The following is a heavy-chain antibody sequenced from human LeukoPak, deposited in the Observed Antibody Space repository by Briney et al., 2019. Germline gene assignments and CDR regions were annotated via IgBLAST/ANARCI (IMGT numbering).Heavy chain of an antibody. CDR3: ARGYCTNGVCPYYFDY. V-gene: IGHV4-39*01. J-gene: IGHJ4*02. D-gene: IGHD2-8*01. Sequence: PSETLSLTCTVSGGSISSSSYYWGWIRQPPGKGLEWIGSIYYSGSTYYNPSLKSRVTISVDTSKNQFSLKLSSVTAADTAVYYCARGYCTNGVCPYYFDYWGQGTLVTVSS. CDR2: IYYSGST. CDR1: GGSISSSSYY.